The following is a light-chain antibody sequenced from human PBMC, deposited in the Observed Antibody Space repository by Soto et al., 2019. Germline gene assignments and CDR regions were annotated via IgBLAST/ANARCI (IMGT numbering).Light chain of an antibody. CDR2: DVT. CDR1: SSDVGGYNY. J-gene: IGLJ3*02. CDR3: TSYTGSSTWV. Sequence: QPVLTQPASVSGSPGQSITISCTGTSSDVGGYNYVSWYQQHPGKAPKLLIYDVTNRPSGVSNRFSGSKSGSSASLTISGLQAEDEADYYCTSYTGSSTWVFGGGTKLTVL. V-gene: IGLV2-14*03.